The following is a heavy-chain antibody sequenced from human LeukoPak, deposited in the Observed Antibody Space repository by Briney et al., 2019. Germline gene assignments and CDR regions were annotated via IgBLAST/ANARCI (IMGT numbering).Heavy chain of an antibody. V-gene: IGHV3-23*01. Sequence: GESLRLSCAVAGFTFSSYAMTWVRQAPGKGLEWVSGISGSGGSTYYADSVKGRFTISRDNAKNTLYLQMNSLRAEDTAVYYCAGSEGSSWNEIGYWGQGTLVTVSS. D-gene: IGHD6-13*01. CDR1: GFTFSSYA. J-gene: IGHJ4*02. CDR3: AGSEGSSWNEIGY. CDR2: ISGSGGST.